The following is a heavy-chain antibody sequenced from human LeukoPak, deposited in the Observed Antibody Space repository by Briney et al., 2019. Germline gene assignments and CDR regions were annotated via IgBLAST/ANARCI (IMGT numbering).Heavy chain of an antibody. V-gene: IGHV1-24*01. CDR1: GYTLTELS. CDR2: FDPEDGET. CDR3: ARLDYFGWSVDY. D-gene: IGHD3-9*01. Sequence: ASVKVSCKVSGYTLTELSMHWVRQAPGKGLEWMGGFDPEDGETIYAQKFQGRVTMTRNTSISTAYMELSSLRSEDTAVYYCARLDYFGWSVDYWGQGTLVTVSS. J-gene: IGHJ4*02.